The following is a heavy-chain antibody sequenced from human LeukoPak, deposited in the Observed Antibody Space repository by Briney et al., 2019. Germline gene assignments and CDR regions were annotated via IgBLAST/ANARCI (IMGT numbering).Heavy chain of an antibody. D-gene: IGHD3-3*01. CDR3: ARAGYYLSPYFFDY. V-gene: IGHV3-30-3*01. CDR1: GFTFSTYT. CDR2: ISFDGSNT. J-gene: IGHJ4*02. Sequence: GGSLRLSCAASGFTFSTYTMHWVRQAPGKGLEWVAFISFDGSNTYYADSVKGRFTISRDNSKNTLYLQMNSLRAEDTAVYYCARAGYYLSPYFFDYWGQGTLVTVSS.